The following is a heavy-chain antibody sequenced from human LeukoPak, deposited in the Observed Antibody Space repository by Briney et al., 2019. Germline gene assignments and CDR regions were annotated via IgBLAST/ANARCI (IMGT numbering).Heavy chain of an antibody. J-gene: IGHJ3*02. Sequence: PGRSLRLSCAASGFTFSSYAMHWVRQAPGKGLEWVAVISYDGSNKYYADSVKGRFTISRDNSKNTLYLQMNSLRAEDTAVYYCAREYSGSPSGAFDIWGQGTVVTVSS. CDR3: AREYSGSPSGAFDI. CDR2: ISYDGSNK. V-gene: IGHV3-30*01. CDR1: GFTFSSYA. D-gene: IGHD1-26*01.